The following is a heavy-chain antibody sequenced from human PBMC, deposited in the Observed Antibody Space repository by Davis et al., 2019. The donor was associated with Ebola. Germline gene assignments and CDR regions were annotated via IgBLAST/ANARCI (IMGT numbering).Heavy chain of an antibody. CDR1: GNTFTNYA. CDR2: IIPLFGPA. D-gene: IGHD5-18*01. J-gene: IGHJ6*02. CDR3: ARAPTATAQYYYGLDV. V-gene: IGHV1-69*13. Sequence: SVKVSCKVSGNTFTNYAFSWVRQAPGQGLEWMGGIIPLFGPANYAQKFQGRVAITADDSTSTVYMELSGLKSEDTAVFFCARAPTATAQYYYGLDVWGEGTRVTVSS.